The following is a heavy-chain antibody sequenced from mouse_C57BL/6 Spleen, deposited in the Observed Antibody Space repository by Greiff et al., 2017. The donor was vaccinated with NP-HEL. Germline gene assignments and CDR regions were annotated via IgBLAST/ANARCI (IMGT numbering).Heavy chain of an antibody. CDR1: GFSLTSYG. CDR2: IWRGGST. D-gene: IGHD2-10*01. J-gene: IGHJ4*01. CDR3: AKISSYGKGAMDY. Sequence: VKLMESGPGLVQPSQSLSITCTVSGFSLTSYGVHWVRQSPGKGLEWLGVIWRGGSTDYNAAFMSRLSITKDKSKSQVFFKMNSLQADDTAIYYCAKISSYGKGAMDYWGQGTSVTVSS. V-gene: IGHV2-5*01.